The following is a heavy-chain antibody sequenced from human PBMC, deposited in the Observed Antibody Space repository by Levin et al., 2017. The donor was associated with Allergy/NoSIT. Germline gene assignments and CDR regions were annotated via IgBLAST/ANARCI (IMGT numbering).Heavy chain of an antibody. Sequence: GESLKISCKASGYTFISYGISWVRQAPGQGLEWMGWISTYNGNIIHAQRLQGRVSMTTDTSTSTAYMELRSLRSDDTAVYYCARDLQGFWSFYYDSGMDVWGKGTTVTVSS. CDR3: ARDLQGFWSFYYDSGMDV. J-gene: IGHJ6*04. D-gene: IGHD3-3*01. CDR2: ISTYNGNI. V-gene: IGHV1-18*01. CDR1: GYTFISYG.